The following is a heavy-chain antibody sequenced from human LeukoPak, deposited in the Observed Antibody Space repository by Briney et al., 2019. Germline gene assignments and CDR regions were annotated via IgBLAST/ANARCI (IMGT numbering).Heavy chain of an antibody. CDR2: ISWNSGSI. CDR3: AKDTEDYYDSSGYPDY. Sequence: GRSLRLSCAASGFTFDDYAMHWVRQAPGKGLEWVSGISWNSGSIGYADSVKGRFTISRDNAKNSLYLQMNSLRAGDTALYYCAKDTEDYYDSSGYPDYWGQGTLVTVSS. V-gene: IGHV3-9*01. CDR1: GFTFDDYA. D-gene: IGHD3-22*01. J-gene: IGHJ4*02.